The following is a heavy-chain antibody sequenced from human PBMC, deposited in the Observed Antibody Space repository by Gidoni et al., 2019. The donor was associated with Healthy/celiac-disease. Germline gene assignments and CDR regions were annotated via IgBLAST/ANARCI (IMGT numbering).Heavy chain of an antibody. D-gene: IGHD6-6*01. CDR1: GFTFGDYA. Sequence: EVQLVESGGGLVKPGRSLRLSCTASGFTFGDYAMSWFRQAPGKGLEWVGFIRSKAYGGTTEYAASVKGRFTISRDDSKSIAYLQMNSLKTEDTAVYYCTRKVPYSSSSKYYYYYYYMDVWGKGTTVTVSS. V-gene: IGHV3-49*05. CDR2: IRSKAYGGTT. J-gene: IGHJ6*03. CDR3: TRKVPYSSSSKYYYYYYYMDV.